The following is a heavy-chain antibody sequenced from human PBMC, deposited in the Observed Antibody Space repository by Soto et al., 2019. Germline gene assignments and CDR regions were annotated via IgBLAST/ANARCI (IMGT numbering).Heavy chain of an antibody. D-gene: IGHD3-22*01. CDR1: GYTFTGYY. Sequence: GASVKVSCKASGYTFTGYYMHWVRQAPGQGLEWMGWINPNSGGTNYAQKFQGRVTMTRDTSISTAYMELSRLRSDDTAVYYCARVDSSGYPSFDYWGQGTLVTVSS. J-gene: IGHJ4*02. CDR3: ARVDSSGYPSFDY. V-gene: IGHV1-2*02. CDR2: INPNSGGT.